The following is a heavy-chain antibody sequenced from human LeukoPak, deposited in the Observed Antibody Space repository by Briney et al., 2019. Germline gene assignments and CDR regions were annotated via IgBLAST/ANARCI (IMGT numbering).Heavy chain of an antibody. Sequence: GVSVTLSCVVSGFTFSTYSMMWLRQAPGEGREGVTSISNSNTNTSHADSVTAPITTSTDNAKNSMDLQMKRLRAEAMAVYYCHRRGYSYDYVIDYWGQGTLVTVSS. J-gene: IGHJ4*02. CDR2: ISNSNTNT. V-gene: IGHV3-21*01. CDR3: HRRGYSYDYVIDY. D-gene: IGHD5-18*01. CDR1: GFTFSTYS.